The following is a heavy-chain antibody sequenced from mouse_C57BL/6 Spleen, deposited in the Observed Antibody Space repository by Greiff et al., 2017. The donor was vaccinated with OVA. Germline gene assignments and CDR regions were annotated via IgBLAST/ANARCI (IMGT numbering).Heavy chain of an antibody. CDR1: GFTFSDYY. CDR3: ARDWRYSNYGYFDV. V-gene: IGHV5-16*01. CDR2: INYDGSST. Sequence: DVHLVESEGGLVQPGSSMKLSCTASGFTFSDYYMAWVRQVPEKGLEWVANINYDGSSTYYLDSLKSRFIISRDNAKNILYLQMSSLKSEDTATYYCARDWRYSNYGYFDVWGTGTTVTVSS. J-gene: IGHJ1*03. D-gene: IGHD2-5*01.